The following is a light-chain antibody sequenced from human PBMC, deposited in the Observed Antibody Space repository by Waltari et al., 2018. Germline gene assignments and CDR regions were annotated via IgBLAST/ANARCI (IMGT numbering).Light chain of an antibody. CDR3: QQYYSNPAT. J-gene: IGKJ1*01. CDR2: GAS. V-gene: IGKV1-8*01. CDR1: QGISSY. Sequence: AIRITQSPSSLSASTGDRVTITCRASQGISSYLAWYQQKPGKAPKVLIYGASTLQSGVPSRFSGSGSGTDFTLTISCLQSEDFAIYYCQQYYSNPATFGQGTKVEIK.